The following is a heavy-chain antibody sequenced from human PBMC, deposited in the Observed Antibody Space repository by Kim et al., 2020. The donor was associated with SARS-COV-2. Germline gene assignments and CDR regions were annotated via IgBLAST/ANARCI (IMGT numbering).Heavy chain of an antibody. J-gene: IGHJ4*01. D-gene: IGHD1-20*01. CDR3: ASGTYNCEIGY. CDR1: GFTFSTYA. CDR2: ISNDGAST. V-gene: IGHV3-64*01. Sequence: GGSLRLSCVASGFTFSTYAMRWVRQAPGKGLEYVSGISNDGASTYYANSVKGRFTISRDNSKNTLYLQMGSLRADDKAVYYCASGTYNCEIGYWGHGAL.